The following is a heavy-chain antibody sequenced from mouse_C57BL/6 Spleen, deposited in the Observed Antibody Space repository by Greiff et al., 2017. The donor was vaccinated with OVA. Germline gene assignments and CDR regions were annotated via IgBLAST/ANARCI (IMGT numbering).Heavy chain of an antibody. V-gene: IGHV1-55*01. CDR3: AREEDDGFAY. Sequence: QVHVKQPGAELVKPGASVKMSCKASGYTFTSYWITWVKQRPGQGLEWIGDIYPGSGSTNYNEKFKSKATLTVDTSSSTAYMQLSSLTSEDSAVYDCAREEDDGFAYWGQGTLVTVSA. CDR1: GYTFTSYW. J-gene: IGHJ3*01. CDR2: IYPGSGST. D-gene: IGHD2-3*01.